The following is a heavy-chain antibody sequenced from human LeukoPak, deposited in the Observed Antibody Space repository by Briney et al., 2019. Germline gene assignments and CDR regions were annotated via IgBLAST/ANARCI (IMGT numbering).Heavy chain of an antibody. Sequence: PSQTLSLTCTVSGGSISSGGYYWSWIRQPPGKGLEWIGYIYHSGSTYYNPSLKSRVTISVDRSKNQFSLKLSSVTAADTAVYYCARDGSGSYYYYYGMDVWGQGTTVTVSS. D-gene: IGHD1-26*01. V-gene: IGHV4-30-2*01. CDR3: ARDGSGSYYYYYGMDV. J-gene: IGHJ6*02. CDR2: IYHSGST. CDR1: GGSISSGGYY.